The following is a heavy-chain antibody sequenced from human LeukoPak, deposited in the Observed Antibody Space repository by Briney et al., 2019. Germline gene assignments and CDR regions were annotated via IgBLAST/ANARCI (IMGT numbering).Heavy chain of an antibody. CDR3: ARVSATTGATDALDF. J-gene: IGHJ3*01. CDR1: GFTFSDHF. CDR2: IRKKPNSYTT. V-gene: IGHV3-72*01. D-gene: IGHD1-1*01. Sequence: GGSLRLPCAASGFTFSDHFMDWVRQAPGKGLEWVGRIRKKPNSYTTEYAASVKGRFTFSRDDLKNSLYLQMNSLEAEDTGVYYCARVSATTGATDALDFWGQGTMVTVSS.